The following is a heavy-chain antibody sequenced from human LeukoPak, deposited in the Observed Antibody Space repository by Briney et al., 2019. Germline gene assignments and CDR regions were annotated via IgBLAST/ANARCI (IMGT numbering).Heavy chain of an antibody. J-gene: IGHJ3*02. V-gene: IGHV3-48*04. CDR2: ISSTGSTI. Sequence: GGSLRLSCRGSGFSFSSYSMNWVRQAPGKGLEWVSYISSTGSTIYYADSVKGRFTISRDNAKNSLYLQMNSLRAEETAVYYCARHTLVGADAFDIWGQGTMVTVSS. D-gene: IGHD1-26*01. CDR3: ARHTLVGADAFDI. CDR1: GFSFSSYS.